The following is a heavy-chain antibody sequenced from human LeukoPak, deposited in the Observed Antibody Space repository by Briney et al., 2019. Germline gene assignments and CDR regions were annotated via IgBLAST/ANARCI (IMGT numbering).Heavy chain of an antibody. V-gene: IGHV3-30*18. J-gene: IGHJ2*01. CDR2: ISYDGSNK. Sequence: GGSLRLSCAASGFTFSSYGMHWVRQAPGKGLEWVAVISYDGSNKYYADSVKGRFTISRDNAKNSLYLQMNSLRAEDMALYYCAKSQRREYSSTSWYFDLWGRGTLVTVSS. CDR1: GFTFSSYG. D-gene: IGHD6-6*01. CDR3: AKSQRREYSSTSWYFDL.